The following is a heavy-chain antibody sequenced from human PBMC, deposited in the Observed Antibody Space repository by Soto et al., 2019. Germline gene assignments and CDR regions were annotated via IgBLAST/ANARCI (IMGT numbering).Heavy chain of an antibody. J-gene: IGHJ4*01. Sequence: XGSLRLSCSASGFTFSSYAMDWVRQAPGKGLEWVSSISGSSSSTYYADSVKGRFTITRDNSKNTMYLQMNSLRAEDTAVYYCARASYFVFDYWGHGALVTVSS. V-gene: IGHV3-23*01. CDR2: ISGSSSST. D-gene: IGHD1-26*01. CDR1: GFTFSSYA. CDR3: ARASYFVFDY.